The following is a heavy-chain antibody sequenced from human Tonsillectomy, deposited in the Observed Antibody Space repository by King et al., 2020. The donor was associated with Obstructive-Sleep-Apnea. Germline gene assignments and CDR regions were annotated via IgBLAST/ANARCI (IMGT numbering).Heavy chain of an antibody. CDR2: IYPSDSDT. CDR1: GYNFNNQW. D-gene: IGHD1-26*01. CDR3: ARQSGTYPHYYFDY. V-gene: IGHV5-51*01. Sequence: DVQLVESGAEVKKPGESLKISCEASGYNFNNQWIAWVRQMPGKGLESMGIIYPSDSDTIYSPSFQGQVTISADKSISTAYLHWSSLKASDTAIYYCARQSGTYPHYYFDYWGQGTLVTVSS. J-gene: IGHJ4*02.